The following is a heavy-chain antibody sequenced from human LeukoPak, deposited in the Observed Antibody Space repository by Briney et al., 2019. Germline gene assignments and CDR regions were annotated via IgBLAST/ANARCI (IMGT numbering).Heavy chain of an antibody. V-gene: IGHV3-30*18. CDR1: GFTFSSYG. D-gene: IGHD3-10*01. J-gene: IGHJ4*02. CDR2: ISYDGSNK. Sequence: LSGGSLRLSGAASGFTFSSYGMHWVRQAPGKGLEWVAVISYDGSNKYYADSVKGRFTISRDNSKNTLYLQMNSLRAEDTAVYYCAKGGWFGELPYYYFDYWGQGTLVTVSS. CDR3: AKGGWFGELPYYYFDY.